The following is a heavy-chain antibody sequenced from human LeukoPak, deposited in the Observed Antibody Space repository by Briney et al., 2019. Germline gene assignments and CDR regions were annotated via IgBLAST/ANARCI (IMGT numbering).Heavy chain of an antibody. D-gene: IGHD2-15*01. CDR3: AKAGGGSCYSHQDY. V-gene: IGHV3-23*01. J-gene: IGHJ4*02. CDR2: ISGSGGST. CDR1: GFTFSSYA. Sequence: GGSLRLSCAASGFTFSSYAMSWVRQAPGKGLEWVSAISGSGGSTYYADSVKGRFTISRDNSKNTLYLQMNSLRAEDTAVYYCAKAGGGSCYSHQDYWGQGTLVTVSS.